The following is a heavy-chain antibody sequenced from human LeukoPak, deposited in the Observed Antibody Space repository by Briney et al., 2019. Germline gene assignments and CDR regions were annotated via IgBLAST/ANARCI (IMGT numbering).Heavy chain of an antibody. V-gene: IGHV3-30*02. CDR2: IRYDGSNK. J-gene: IGHJ4*02. CDR3: ARDVGSSEYYFDY. CDR1: GFTFSSYG. Sequence: GGSLRLSCAASGFTFSSYGMHWVRQAPGKGLEWVAFIRYDGSNKYYADSVKGRFTISRDNSKNTLYLQMNSLRAEDAAVYYCARDVGSSEYYFDYWGQGTLVTVSS. D-gene: IGHD6-6*01.